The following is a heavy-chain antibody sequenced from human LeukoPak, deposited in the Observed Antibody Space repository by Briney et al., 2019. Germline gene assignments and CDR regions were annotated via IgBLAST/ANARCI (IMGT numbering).Heavy chain of an antibody. V-gene: IGHV4-59*01. CDR2: IYYSGST. D-gene: IGHD1-7*01. J-gene: IGHJ4*02. CDR3: ARGRRTGTTDY. CDR1: GGSISSYY. Sequence: SETLSLTCTVSGGSISSYYWSWIRQSPGKGLEWIGYIYYSGSTNYNPFLKSRVTISVDTSKNQFSLKLSSVTAADTAVYYCARGRRTGTTDYWGQGTLVTVSS.